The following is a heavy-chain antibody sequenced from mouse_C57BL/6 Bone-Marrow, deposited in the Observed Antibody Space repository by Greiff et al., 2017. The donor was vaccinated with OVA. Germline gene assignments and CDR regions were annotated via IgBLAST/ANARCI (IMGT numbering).Heavy chain of an antibody. J-gene: IGHJ1*03. Sequence: DVQLQESGPGLVKPSQSLSLTCSVTGYSITSGYYWNWIRQFPGNKLEWMGYISYDGSNNYNPSLKNRISITRDTSKNQFFLKLNSVTTEDTATYYCARGGYHWYFDVWGTGTTVTVSS. V-gene: IGHV3-6*01. CDR3: ARGGYHWYFDV. CDR1: GYSITSGYY. CDR2: ISYDGSN. D-gene: IGHD2-2*01.